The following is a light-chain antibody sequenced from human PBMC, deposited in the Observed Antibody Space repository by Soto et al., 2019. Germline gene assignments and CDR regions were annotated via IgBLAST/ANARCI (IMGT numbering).Light chain of an antibody. Sequence: EIVMTQSPATLSVSPGERATLSCRASQSVSGTLAWYQKKPGQAPRLLIFDASTRATGIPGRFSGSGSGTEFTLTISSLLSEDFALYYCQQYNLWPLTFGGGTRVEVK. CDR3: QQYNLWPLT. J-gene: IGKJ4*01. V-gene: IGKV3-15*01. CDR1: QSVSGT. CDR2: DAS.